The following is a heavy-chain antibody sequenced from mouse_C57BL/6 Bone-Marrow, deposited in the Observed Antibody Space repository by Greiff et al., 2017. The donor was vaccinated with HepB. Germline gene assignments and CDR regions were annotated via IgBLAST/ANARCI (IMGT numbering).Heavy chain of an antibody. D-gene: IGHD1-1*01. Sequence: EVQLVESGGGLVQPQGSLKLSCAASGFSFNTYAMNWVRQAPGKGLEWVARIRSKSNNYATYYADSVKDRFTISRDDSESMLYLQMNNLKTEDTAMYYCVTLDTTEDWYFDVWGTGTTVTVSS. CDR3: VTLDTTEDWYFDV. V-gene: IGHV10-1*01. J-gene: IGHJ1*03. CDR2: IRSKSNNYAT. CDR1: GFSFNTYA.